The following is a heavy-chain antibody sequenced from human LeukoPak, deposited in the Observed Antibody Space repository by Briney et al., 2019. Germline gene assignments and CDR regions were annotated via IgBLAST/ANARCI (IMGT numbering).Heavy chain of an antibody. CDR3: ARVTTPRGAFDI. J-gene: IGHJ3*02. V-gene: IGHV3-74*01. CDR2: INTDGSST. Sequence: GGSLRLSCAASGFTFSSYWMHWVRQAPGKGLVWVSRINTDGSSTSYADSVKGRFTISRDNAKNTLYLQMNSLRAEDTAVYYCARVTTPRGAFDIWGQGTMVTVSS. CDR1: GFTFSSYW. D-gene: IGHD4-11*01.